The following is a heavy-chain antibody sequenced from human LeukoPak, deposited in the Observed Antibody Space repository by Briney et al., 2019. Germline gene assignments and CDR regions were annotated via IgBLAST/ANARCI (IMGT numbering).Heavy chain of an antibody. CDR1: GFTFDDYA. J-gene: IGHJ4*02. D-gene: IGHD1-26*01. CDR3: AKDGWELLGSHGFFDY. V-gene: IGHV3-43D*03. Sequence: GGSLRLSCAASGFTFDDYAMHWVRQAPGKGLEWVSLISWDGGSTYYADSVKGRFTISRDNSKNSLYLQMNSLRAEDTALYYCAKDGWELLGSHGFFDYWGQGTLVTVSS. CDR2: ISWDGGST.